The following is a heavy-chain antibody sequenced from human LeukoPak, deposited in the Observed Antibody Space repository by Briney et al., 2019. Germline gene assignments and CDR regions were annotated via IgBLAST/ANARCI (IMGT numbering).Heavy chain of an antibody. Sequence: PGGSLRLSCAASGFTFDDYAMHWVRQAPGKGLEWVSGISWNSGGIGYADSVKGRFTISRDNAKNSLYLQMNSLRAEDTALYYCAKVHITMIVVDAFDIWGQGTMVTVSS. V-gene: IGHV3-9*01. CDR3: AKVHITMIVVDAFDI. CDR1: GFTFDDYA. D-gene: IGHD3-22*01. CDR2: ISWNSGGI. J-gene: IGHJ3*02.